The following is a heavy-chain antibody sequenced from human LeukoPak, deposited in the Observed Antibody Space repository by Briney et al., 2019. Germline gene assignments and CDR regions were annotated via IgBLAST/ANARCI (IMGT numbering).Heavy chain of an antibody. D-gene: IGHD3-10*01. CDR1: GGSFQSFY. CDR3: ARLYGSGSYYNY. Sequence: SETLSLTCAVYGGSFQSFYWTWVRQFPGRGLEWIGEIDHIGRTKYNPSLKSRLNISIDRSKNQFSLRLASVTAADTAVYYCARLYGSGSYYNYWGQGTLVTVSS. CDR2: IDHIGRT. V-gene: IGHV4-34*01. J-gene: IGHJ4*02.